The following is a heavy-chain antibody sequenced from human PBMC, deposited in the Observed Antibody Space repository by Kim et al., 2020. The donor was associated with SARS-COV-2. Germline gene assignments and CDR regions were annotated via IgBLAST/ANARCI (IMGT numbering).Heavy chain of an antibody. V-gene: IGHV3-30*02. CDR3: AKDRYDSSGYYVDY. Sequence: AGSVKCRLTISRDNSKKTMYLRMNSLRDEDTDVYYCAKDRYDSSGYYVDYWGQGTLVTVSS. J-gene: IGHJ4*02. D-gene: IGHD3-22*01.